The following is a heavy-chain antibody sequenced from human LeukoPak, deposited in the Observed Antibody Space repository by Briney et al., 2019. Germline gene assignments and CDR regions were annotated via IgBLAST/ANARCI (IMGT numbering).Heavy chain of an antibody. V-gene: IGHV3-30*02. CDR1: GFTFSCYG. CDR2: IRYDGSNK. CDR3: AKWGGYSSGWYSFRGAFDI. D-gene: IGHD6-19*01. Sequence: GGSQRLSCAASGFTFSCYGMHWVRQAPGKGLEWVAFIRYDGSNKYYADSVKGRFTISRDNSKNTLYLQMNSLRAEDTAVYYCAKWGGYSSGWYSFRGAFDIWGQGTMVTVSS. J-gene: IGHJ3*02.